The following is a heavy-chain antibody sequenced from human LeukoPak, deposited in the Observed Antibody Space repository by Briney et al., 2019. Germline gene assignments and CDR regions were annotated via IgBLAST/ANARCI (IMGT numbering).Heavy chain of an antibody. Sequence: PSQTLSLTCSVSGGSISSGDYYWSWTRQPPGKGLEWIGHIYYSGSTHHNPSLKSRVTISVDTSKNQFSLKLSSVTATDTAVYYCARSLLSAGSGSYGFDPWGQGTLVTVSS. CDR1: GGSISSGDYY. CDR3: ARSLLSAGSGSYGFDP. D-gene: IGHD3-10*01. V-gene: IGHV4-30-4*01. CDR2: IYYSGST. J-gene: IGHJ5*02.